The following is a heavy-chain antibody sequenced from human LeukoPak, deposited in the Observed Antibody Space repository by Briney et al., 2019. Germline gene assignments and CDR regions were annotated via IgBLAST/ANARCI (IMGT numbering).Heavy chain of an antibody. CDR1: GYTFINYY. V-gene: IGHV1-46*01. D-gene: IGHD3-10*01. Sequence: GASVKVSCKASGYTFINYYMHWVRQSPGQGLEWMGIINPSVGGTSYAQKFQGRVTMTTDTSTNTVYMEMSSLRSEVTAVYYCVPGDRVRGVSGPIVPYYFDYWGQGTLVTVSS. CDR2: INPSVGGT. CDR3: VPGDRVRGVSGPIVPYYFDY. J-gene: IGHJ4*02.